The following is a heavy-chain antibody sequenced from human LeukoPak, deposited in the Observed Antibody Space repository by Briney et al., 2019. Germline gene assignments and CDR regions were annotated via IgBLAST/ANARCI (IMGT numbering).Heavy chain of an antibody. CDR3: AKDGGTGRIAAPGANY. J-gene: IGHJ4*02. CDR1: GFTFSSYS. V-gene: IGHV3-30*18. Sequence: GGSLRLSCAASGFTFSSYSMNWVRQAPGKGLEWVALISYDGSNKYYTDSVKGRFTISRDDSKNTYLQMNRLRAEDTAVYYCAKDGGTGRIAAPGANYWGQGTLVTVSS. D-gene: IGHD6-13*01. CDR2: ISYDGSNK.